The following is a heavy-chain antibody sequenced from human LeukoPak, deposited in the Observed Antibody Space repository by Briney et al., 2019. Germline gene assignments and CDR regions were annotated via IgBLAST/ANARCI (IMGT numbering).Heavy chain of an antibody. V-gene: IGHV3-23*01. CDR2: ISGSGGST. D-gene: IGHD6-25*01. CDR1: GFTFSTYA. CDR3: AKGTSSLAASNYYMDV. J-gene: IGHJ6*03. Sequence: GGSLRLSCAASGFTFSTYAMNWVRQVPGKGLEWVSAISGSGGSTHYADSVKGRFTISRDNSKNTLYLQMNSLRAEDTAVYYCAKGTSSLAASNYYMDVWGKGTTVTVSS.